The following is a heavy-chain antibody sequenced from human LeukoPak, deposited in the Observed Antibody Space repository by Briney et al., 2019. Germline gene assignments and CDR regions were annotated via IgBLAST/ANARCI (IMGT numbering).Heavy chain of an antibody. Sequence: GGSLRLSCAASGFTFSSYSMNWVRQAPGKGPEWVSSISSSSSYIYYADSVKGRFTISRDNAKNSLYLQMNSLRAEDTAVYYCARDQGWLQAFDYWGQGTLVTVSS. J-gene: IGHJ4*02. CDR3: ARDQGWLQAFDY. CDR2: ISSSSSYI. V-gene: IGHV3-21*01. CDR1: GFTFSSYS. D-gene: IGHD5-12*01.